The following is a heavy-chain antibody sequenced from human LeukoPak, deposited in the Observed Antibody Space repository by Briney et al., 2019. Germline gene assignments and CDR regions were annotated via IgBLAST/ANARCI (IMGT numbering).Heavy chain of an antibody. D-gene: IGHD3-10*01. CDR1: GFTFSSYA. J-gene: IGHJ4*02. Sequence: GGSLRLSCAASGFTFSSYAMHWVRQAPGKGLGWVAVISYDGSNKYYADSVKGRFTISRDNSKNTLYLQMNSLRAEDTAVYYCARGGQFDGSGSYYLFDYWGQGTLVTVSS. CDR3: ARGGQFDGSGSYYLFDY. V-gene: IGHV3-30-3*01. CDR2: ISYDGSNK.